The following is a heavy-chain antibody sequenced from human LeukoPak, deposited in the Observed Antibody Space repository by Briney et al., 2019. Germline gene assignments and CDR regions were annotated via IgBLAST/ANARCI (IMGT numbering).Heavy chain of an antibody. CDR3: ARGSTWDYFDY. CDR2: MNPNSGNT. J-gene: IGHJ4*02. Sequence: GASVKVSCKASGYTFTGYYMHWVRQAPGQGLEWMGWMNPNSGNTGYAQKFQGRVTITRNTSISTAYMELSSLRSEDTAVYYCARGSTWDYFDYWGQGTLVTVSS. D-gene: IGHD1-26*01. V-gene: IGHV1-8*03. CDR1: GYTFTGYY.